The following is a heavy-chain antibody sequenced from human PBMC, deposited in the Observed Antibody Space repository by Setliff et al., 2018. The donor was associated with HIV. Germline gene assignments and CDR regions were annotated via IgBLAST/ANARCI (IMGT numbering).Heavy chain of an antibody. J-gene: IGHJ6*02. CDR2: VYTSGTT. CDR1: GASITSGSFY. V-gene: IGHV4-61*02. Sequence: SETLSLTCTVSGASITSGSFYWSWIRQPAGKGLEWIGRVYTSGTTNYNPSLKRRVTMSVDTSKNQFSLKLSSVTAADTAVYYCARNFWNGPPDYYYYGLDVWGQGTTVTVSS. D-gene: IGHD3-3*01. CDR3: ARNFWNGPPDYYYYGLDV.